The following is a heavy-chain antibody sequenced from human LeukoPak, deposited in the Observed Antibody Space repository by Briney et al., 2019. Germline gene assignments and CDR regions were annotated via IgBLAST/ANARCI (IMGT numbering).Heavy chain of an antibody. J-gene: IGHJ4*02. V-gene: IGHV3-7*01. Sequence: GGSLRLSCAVSGFTFTGHWMAWVRQAPGKGLEWVANMNQDGSEKYYVDSVKGRFTISRDNAKTSVYLQMNSLRVEDTAVYYCARDLRGVLDFWGQGTLVTVAS. CDR1: GFTFTGHW. D-gene: IGHD3-10*01. CDR2: MNQDGSEK. CDR3: ARDLRGVLDF.